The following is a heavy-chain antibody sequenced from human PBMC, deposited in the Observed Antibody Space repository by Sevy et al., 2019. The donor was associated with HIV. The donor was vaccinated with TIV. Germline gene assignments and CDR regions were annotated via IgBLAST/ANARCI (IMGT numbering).Heavy chain of an antibody. D-gene: IGHD4-17*01. V-gene: IGHV3-48*03. CDR3: ARDLPPSATTVAHIDC. CDR2: ITNSGTTK. J-gene: IGHJ4*02. CDR1: GFPFSSYE. Sequence: GGSLRLSCTASGFPFSSYEMNWVRQAPGKGLEWVSYITNSGTTKYYSDSVRGRFTISRDNARNSLHLQMNSLRAEDTAVYYCARDLPPSATTVAHIDCWGQGTLVTVSS.